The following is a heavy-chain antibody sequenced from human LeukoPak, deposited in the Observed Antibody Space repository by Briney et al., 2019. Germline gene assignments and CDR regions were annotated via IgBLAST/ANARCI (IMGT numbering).Heavy chain of an antibody. CDR3: AKDLWKYQLRTLDY. CDR1: GFTFSTYA. J-gene: IGHJ4*02. D-gene: IGHD2-2*01. V-gene: IGHV3-30-3*01. Sequence: RGSLTLSCAASGFTFSTYALHWIRQAPGKGLEWVAAITSDGSKKYYAHSVKGRFTISRDNSKNTLYLQMNSLRAEDTALYYCAKDLWKYQLRTLDYWGQGSLAPVSS. CDR2: ITSDGSKK.